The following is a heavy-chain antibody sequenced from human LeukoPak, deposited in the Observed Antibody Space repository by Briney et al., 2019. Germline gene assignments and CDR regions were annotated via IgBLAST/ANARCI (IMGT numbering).Heavy chain of an antibody. CDR2: INPNSGDT. Sequence: ASVKVSCKASGYSFTAYYMHWVRQAPGQGLEWMGWINPNSGDTNYAQNFQGRVTMTRDTSISTAYMGLSRLKSDDTALYYCARDMGTGRAFDIWGQGTKVTVSS. V-gene: IGHV1-2*02. CDR1: GYSFTAYY. D-gene: IGHD1-1*01. CDR3: ARDMGTGRAFDI. J-gene: IGHJ3*02.